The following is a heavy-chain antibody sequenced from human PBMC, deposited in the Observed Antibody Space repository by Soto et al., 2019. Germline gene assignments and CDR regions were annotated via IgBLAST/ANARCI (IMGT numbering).Heavy chain of an antibody. CDR2: INDSGST. V-gene: IGHV4-34*01. Sequence: SETLSLTCAVYGGSFSGYYWSWIRQPPGKGLEWIGEINDSGSTNYNPSLKSRVTISLDTSKNQFSLKLSSVTAADTAVYYWGRGGREYKNGDLAYWGQGALVPVSS. CDR3: GRGGREYKNGDLAY. J-gene: IGHJ4*02. D-gene: IGHD1-1*01. CDR1: GGSFSGYY.